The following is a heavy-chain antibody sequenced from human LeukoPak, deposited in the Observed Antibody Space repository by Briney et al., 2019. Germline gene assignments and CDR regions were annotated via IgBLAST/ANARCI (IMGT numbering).Heavy chain of an antibody. Sequence: GSVKVSCKASGYTFTGYYMHWVRQAPGQGLEWMGWINPNSGGTNYAQKFQGWVTMTRDTSISTAYMELSWLRSDDTAVYYCAATKGPYDAFDIWGQGTMVTVSS. CDR3: AATKGPYDAFDI. CDR1: GYTFTGYY. CDR2: INPNSGGT. J-gene: IGHJ3*02. V-gene: IGHV1-2*04.